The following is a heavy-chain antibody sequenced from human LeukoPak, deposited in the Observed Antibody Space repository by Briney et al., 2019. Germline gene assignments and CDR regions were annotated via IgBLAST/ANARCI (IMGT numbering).Heavy chain of an antibody. V-gene: IGHV3-21*01. J-gene: IGHJ3*02. Sequence: GGSLRLSCAASGFTFSNYGMNWVRQAPGKGLEWVSFTDTSGNYVYYGDSVKGRFTISRDNAKNLVFLQMNGLRAEDTAVYYCARGRSITLLRGVAMSDGFDIWGQGAMVAVSS. CDR1: GFTFSNYG. D-gene: IGHD3-10*01. CDR3: ARGRSITLLRGVAMSDGFDI. CDR2: TDTSGNYV.